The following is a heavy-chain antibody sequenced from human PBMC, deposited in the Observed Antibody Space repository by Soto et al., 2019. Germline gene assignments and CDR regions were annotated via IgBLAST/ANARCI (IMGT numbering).Heavy chain of an antibody. CDR3: ARRGYGPGFPYYYGMDV. CDR2: IYYSGST. V-gene: IGHV4-61*05. J-gene: IGHJ6*02. D-gene: IGHD3-10*01. Sequence: SETLSLTCTVSGGAISSSSYYWGWIRRPPGKGLEWIGYIYYSGSTNYNPSLKSRVTMSVDTPKNQFSLKLSSVTAADTAVYYCARRGYGPGFPYYYGMDVWGQGTTVTVSS. CDR1: GGAISSSSYY.